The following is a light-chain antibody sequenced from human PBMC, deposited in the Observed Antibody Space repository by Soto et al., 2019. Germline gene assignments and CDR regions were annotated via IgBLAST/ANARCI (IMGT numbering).Light chain of an antibody. J-gene: IGKJ1*01. CDR2: AAS. CDR1: QSISSY. CDR3: QQSYSTPRT. Sequence: DIQMTQSPSSLSASVGDRVTITCRASQSISSYLNWYQQKPGKAPKLLIYAASSLQSGVPSRFSGSGSRTEFTLTISSLQNEDFATYYCQQSYSTPRTFGQGTKVEIK. V-gene: IGKV1-39*01.